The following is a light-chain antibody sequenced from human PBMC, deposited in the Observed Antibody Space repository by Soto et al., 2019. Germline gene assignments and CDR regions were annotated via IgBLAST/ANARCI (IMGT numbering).Light chain of an antibody. Sequence: EIVFTQSPSTLSLSPGERATLSCWASQSVNRYLVWYQQKPGQAPRLLMYDASKRATGIPARFSGSGSGTDFTLTISSLEPEDFAVYYCQQRDIWPWTFGQGTKV. CDR2: DAS. CDR1: QSVNRY. J-gene: IGKJ1*01. CDR3: QQRDIWPWT. V-gene: IGKV3-11*01.